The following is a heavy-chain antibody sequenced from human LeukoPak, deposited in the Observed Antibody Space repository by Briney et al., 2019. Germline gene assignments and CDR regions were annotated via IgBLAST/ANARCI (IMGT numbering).Heavy chain of an antibody. Sequence: PGGSLRLSCAASGFTSDEYVMHWVRQAPGPGLEWVSLINGNGDDSYYADSVKGRFTVSRDNREKSLFLHMNSLRTDDTAFYYCAKGLSSSSWYVADSWGQGTLVTVSS. J-gene: IGHJ4*02. V-gene: IGHV3-43*02. CDR3: AKGLSSSSWYVADS. D-gene: IGHD6-13*01. CDR1: GFTSDEYV. CDR2: INGNGDDS.